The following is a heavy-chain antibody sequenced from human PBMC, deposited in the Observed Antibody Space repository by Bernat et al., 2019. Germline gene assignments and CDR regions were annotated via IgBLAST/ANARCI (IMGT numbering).Heavy chain of an antibody. V-gene: IGHV3-48*01. CDR2: ISSSSSTI. CDR3: ARDIRAATYPFTGTNDY. J-gene: IGHJ4*02. CDR1: GFTFSSYS. Sequence: EVQLVESGGGLVQPGGSLRLSCAASGFTFSSYSMNWVRQAPGKGLEWVSYISSSSSTIYYADSVKGRFTISRDNAKNSLYLQMNSLRAEDTAVYYCARDIRAATYPFTGTNDYRGQGTLVTVSS. D-gene: IGHD2-15*01.